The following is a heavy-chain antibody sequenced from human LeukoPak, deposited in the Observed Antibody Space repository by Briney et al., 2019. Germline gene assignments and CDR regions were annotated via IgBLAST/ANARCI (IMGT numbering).Heavy chain of an antibody. D-gene: IGHD3-16*01. CDR2: INPNSGGT. Sequence: VASVKVSCKASGYTFTGYYMHWVRQAPGQGLEWMGWINPNSGGTNYAQKFQGRVTVTRDTSISTAYMELSRLRSDDTAVYYCARVDTFMRPPDYWGQGTLVTVSS. CDR3: ARVDTFMRPPDY. J-gene: IGHJ4*02. CDR1: GYTFTGYY. V-gene: IGHV1-2*02.